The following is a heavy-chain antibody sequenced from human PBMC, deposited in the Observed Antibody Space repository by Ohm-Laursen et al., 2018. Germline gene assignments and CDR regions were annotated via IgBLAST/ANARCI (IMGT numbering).Heavy chain of an antibody. CDR3: AKHRITVGGLVDY. Sequence: SLRISCAASGFTVSSNYMSWVRQAPGKGLEWVSAVSGSGDRTYYADSVKGRFTISRDNSKNTLFLHMNSLRAEDTAVYYCAKHRITVGGLVDYWGQGTLVTVSS. V-gene: IGHV3-23*01. CDR1: GFTVSSNY. J-gene: IGHJ4*02. CDR2: VSGSGDRT. D-gene: IGHD6-19*01.